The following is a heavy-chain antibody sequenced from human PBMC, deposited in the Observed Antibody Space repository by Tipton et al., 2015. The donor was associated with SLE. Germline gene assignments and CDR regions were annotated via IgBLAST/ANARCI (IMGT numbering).Heavy chain of an antibody. Sequence: TLSLTCSVSGVSISSGNYYWSWIRQPAGKGLEWIGNISISGTTNYNPSLKSRVSISVDTSKNQFSLKLTSVTAADTAAYYCAREFDYNDSSYSRGAIDIWGQGTLVTVSS. D-gene: IGHD3-22*01. J-gene: IGHJ3*02. CDR3: AREFDYNDSSYSRGAIDI. CDR1: GVSISSGNYY. CDR2: ISISGTT. V-gene: IGHV4-61*09.